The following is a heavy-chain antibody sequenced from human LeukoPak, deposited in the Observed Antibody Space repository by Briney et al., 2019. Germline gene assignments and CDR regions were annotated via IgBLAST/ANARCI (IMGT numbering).Heavy chain of an antibody. CDR2: IYYSRST. Sequence: SETLSLTCRVSGGSLSGYYWSWIRQPPGQGLEWIGYIYYSRSTNYNTSLKSRVIISRDTSKNQFSLNLSSVTAADTAVYYCARGYTVGWLIGYWGQGTLVTVSS. J-gene: IGHJ4*02. V-gene: IGHV4-59*12. D-gene: IGHD6-19*01. CDR1: GGSLSGYY. CDR3: ARGYTVGWLIGY.